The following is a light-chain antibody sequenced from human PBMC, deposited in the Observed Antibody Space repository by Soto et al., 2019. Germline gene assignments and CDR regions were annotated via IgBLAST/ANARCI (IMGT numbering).Light chain of an antibody. V-gene: IGKV3-20*01. CDR2: GAS. CDR3: QQHGSSPIT. CDR1: QSLTSN. J-gene: IGKJ5*01. Sequence: EIVMTQSPATLSVSPGERATLSCRASQSLTSNLAWYQQKPGQTPRLLVYGASNRATGIPDRFSGSGSGTDFTLTISRLEPEDFAVYYCQQHGSSPITFGQGTRLEIK.